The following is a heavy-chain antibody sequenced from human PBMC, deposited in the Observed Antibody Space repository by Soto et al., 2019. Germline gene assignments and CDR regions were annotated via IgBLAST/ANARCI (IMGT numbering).Heavy chain of an antibody. J-gene: IGHJ5*02. Sequence: QVQLVQSGAEVKKPGASVKVSCKASGYTFIGYYIHWVRQAPGQVLEWMGRINPRSGDTTSAQKFQGRITMTRDTSISTAYMELSSLRSDDTAVYYCGRDGVGATPLGWFDPWGQGSLVTVSS. V-gene: IGHV1-2*06. CDR3: GRDGVGATPLGWFDP. CDR2: INPRSGDT. CDR1: GYTFIGYY. D-gene: IGHD1-26*01.